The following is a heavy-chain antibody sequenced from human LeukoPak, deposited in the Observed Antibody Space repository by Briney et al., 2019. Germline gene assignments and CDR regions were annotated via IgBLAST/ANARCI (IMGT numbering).Heavy chain of an antibody. J-gene: IGHJ4*02. CDR1: GYTFTSYY. Sequence: ASVKVSCKASGYTFTSYYMHLVRQAPGQGLEWMGIINPSGGSTSYAQKFQGRVTMTRDTSTSTVYMELSSLRSEDTAVYYCARALYRSGSSYIPDFDYWGQGTLVTVSS. CDR2: INPSGGST. V-gene: IGHV1-46*03. CDR3: ARALYRSGSSYIPDFDY. D-gene: IGHD3-10*01.